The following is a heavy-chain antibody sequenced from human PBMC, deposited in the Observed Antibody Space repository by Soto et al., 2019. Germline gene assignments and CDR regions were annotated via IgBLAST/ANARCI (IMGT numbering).Heavy chain of an antibody. Sequence: QVQLVESGGGVVQPGRSLRVSCAASGFIFSNYAMHWVRQAPGKGLEWVAVVSYDGNNQFYAESVKGRFTISRDSSKPTLYLQMNNLREEDTAVYYCARDRVYYYDNSGYYNFDYWGQGTLVIVSS. CDR2: VSYDGNNQ. D-gene: IGHD3-22*01. J-gene: IGHJ4*02. V-gene: IGHV3-30-3*01. CDR3: ARDRVYYYDNSGYYNFDY. CDR1: GFIFSNYA.